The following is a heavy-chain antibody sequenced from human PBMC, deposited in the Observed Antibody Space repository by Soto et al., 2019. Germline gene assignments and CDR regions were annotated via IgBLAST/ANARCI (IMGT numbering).Heavy chain of an antibody. D-gene: IGHD3-9*01. CDR3: ARNGGYYDILTGYPS. V-gene: IGHV4-39*01. CDR2: SSYSGST. Sequence: XQSLSLPCSVSGGSMSSSRNDWGWIRQSPGKGLEWTGSSSYSGSTYYNPSLKTRLTMSVDTSNNQFSLRLSSVTAADTAVYYCARNGGYYDILTGYPSWGQGTLVTVSS. J-gene: IGHJ4*02. CDR1: GGSMSSSRND.